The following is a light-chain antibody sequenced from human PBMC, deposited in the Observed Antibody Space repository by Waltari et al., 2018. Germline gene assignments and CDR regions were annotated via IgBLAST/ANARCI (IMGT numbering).Light chain of an antibody. Sequence: QSALTQPASVSESPGPSITISCTGTTGDVGAYNYVSWYQQLPGKAPKLMIYDGANRPSGVSDRFSGSKSGNTDSLIISGLQAEDEADYYCCSLTSSRTVIFGGGTKLTVL. CDR1: TGDVGAYNY. CDR3: CSLTSSRTVI. CDR2: DGA. V-gene: IGLV2-14*03. J-gene: IGLJ2*01.